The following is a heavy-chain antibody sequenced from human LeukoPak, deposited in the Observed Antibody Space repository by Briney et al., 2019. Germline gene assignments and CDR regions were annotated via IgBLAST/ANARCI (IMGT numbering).Heavy chain of an antibody. CDR3: AKEGLYYYDSSGYTEGYFDY. J-gene: IGHJ4*02. D-gene: IGHD3-22*01. Sequence: PGGSLRLSCAASGFTFSDYQMSWIRQAPGKGLEWVAVISYDGSNKYYADSVKGRFTISRDNSKNTLYLQMNSLRAEDTAVYYCAKEGLYYYDSSGYTEGYFDYWGQGTLVTVSS. V-gene: IGHV3-30*18. CDR2: ISYDGSNK. CDR1: GFTFSDYQ.